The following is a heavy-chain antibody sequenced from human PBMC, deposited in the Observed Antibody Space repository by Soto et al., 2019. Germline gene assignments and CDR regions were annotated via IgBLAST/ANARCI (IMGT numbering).Heavy chain of an antibody. CDR1: GGSISSYY. CDR3: ARDLTKNRFDP. J-gene: IGHJ5*02. V-gene: IGHV4-59*01. D-gene: IGHD3-9*01. CDR2: IYYSGST. Sequence: SETLSLTCTVSGGSISSYYWSWIRQPPGKGLEWIGYIYYSGSTNYNPSLKSRVTISVDTSKNPFSLKLSSVTAADTAVYYCARDLTKNRFDPWGQGTLVTVSS.